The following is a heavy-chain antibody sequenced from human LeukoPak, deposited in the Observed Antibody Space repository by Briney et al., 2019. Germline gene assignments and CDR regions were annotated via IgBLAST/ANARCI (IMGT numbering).Heavy chain of an antibody. CDR3: AKPGRSIAARFGGNWFDP. Sequence: GSLRLSCAASGFTFDDYAMHWVRPVPGKGLGWVSIISGDGGSTYYADSVKGRFTISRDNSKNSLYLQMNSLRTEDTALYYCAKPGRSIAARFGGNWFDPWGQGTLVTVSS. D-gene: IGHD6-6*01. CDR1: GFTFDDYA. V-gene: IGHV3-43*02. CDR2: ISGDGGST. J-gene: IGHJ5*02.